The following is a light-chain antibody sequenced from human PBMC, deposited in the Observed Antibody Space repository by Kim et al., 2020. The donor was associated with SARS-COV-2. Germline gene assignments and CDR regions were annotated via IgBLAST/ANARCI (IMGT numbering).Light chain of an antibody. CDR1: QSISIW. V-gene: IGKV1-5*03. CDR3: QQYKSYSWT. Sequence: DIQMTQSPATLSASVGDRVTITCRASQSISIWLAWYQQKPGKAPNLLIYKASSLESGVPSRFSGSGSGTEFTLTISSLQPDDFATFYCQQYKSYSWTFGQETKVDIK. J-gene: IGKJ1*01. CDR2: KAS.